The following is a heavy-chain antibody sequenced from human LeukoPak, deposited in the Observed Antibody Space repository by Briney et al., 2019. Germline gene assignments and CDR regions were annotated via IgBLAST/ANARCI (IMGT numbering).Heavy chain of an antibody. D-gene: IGHD3-10*01. J-gene: IGHJ5*02. CDR1: GYSISSGYY. V-gene: IGHV4-38-2*02. Sequence: SETLSLTCTVSGYSISSGYYWGWIRQPPGKGLEWIGSIYHSGSTYYNPSLKSRVTISVDTSKNQFSLKLSSVTAADTAVYYCARLAGGLIGVGYNWFDPWGQGTLVTVSS. CDR2: IYHSGST. CDR3: ARLAGGLIGVGYNWFDP.